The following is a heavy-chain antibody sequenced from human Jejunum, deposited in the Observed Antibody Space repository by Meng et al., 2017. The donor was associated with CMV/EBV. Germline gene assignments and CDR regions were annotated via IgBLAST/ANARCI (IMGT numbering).Heavy chain of an antibody. Sequence: MRWVRQAPGKGLEWVDKIKYDGSQKYYVDSVKGRFTIYRDNAKNSLYLQMNSLRAEDTALYYCARDPDFTPYYDGSGDNHGCCDLWGQGTMVTVSS. CDR3: ARDPDFTPYYDGSGDNHGCCDL. D-gene: IGHD3-22*01. CDR2: IKYDGSQK. J-gene: IGHJ3*01. V-gene: IGHV3-7*01.